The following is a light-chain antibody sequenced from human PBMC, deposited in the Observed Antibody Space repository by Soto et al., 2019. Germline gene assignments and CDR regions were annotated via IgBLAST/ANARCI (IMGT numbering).Light chain of an antibody. CDR2: DVY. J-gene: IGLJ2*01. Sequence: QSALTQPASVSVSPGQWITISCTGTSSNIGYYNSVSWYQQHPGTAPQLMIYDVYSRPSVISRRFSCTKSGYTASLTISGLQPEDDAYYCCGSYATTSTVVFGGGTKLTVL. CDR3: GSYATTSTVV. CDR1: SSNIGYYNS. V-gene: IGLV2-14*01.